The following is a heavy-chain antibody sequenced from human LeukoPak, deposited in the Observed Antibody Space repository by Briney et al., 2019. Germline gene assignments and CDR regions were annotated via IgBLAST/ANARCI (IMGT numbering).Heavy chain of an antibody. Sequence: SSETLSLTCTVSGGSISSYYWSWIRQPAGKGLEWIGRIYTSGSTNYNPSLKSRVTISLDTSKNQFSLKLSSVTAADTAVYYCAGHHPRNTVDFWGQGTLVTVSS. CDR2: IYTSGST. J-gene: IGHJ4*02. CDR3: AGHHPRNTVDF. D-gene: IGHD2/OR15-2a*01. CDR1: GGSISSYY. V-gene: IGHV4-4*07.